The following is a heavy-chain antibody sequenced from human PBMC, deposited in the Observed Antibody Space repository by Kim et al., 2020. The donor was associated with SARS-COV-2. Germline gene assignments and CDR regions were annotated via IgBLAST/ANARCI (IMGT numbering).Heavy chain of an antibody. CDR3: ARDLRKDGMDV. Sequence: TNYNPSLKSRVPISVDKSKNQFSRKLSSVTAADTAVYYCARDLRKDGMDVWGQGTTVTVSS. CDR2: T. V-gene: IGHV4-4*02. J-gene: IGHJ6*02.